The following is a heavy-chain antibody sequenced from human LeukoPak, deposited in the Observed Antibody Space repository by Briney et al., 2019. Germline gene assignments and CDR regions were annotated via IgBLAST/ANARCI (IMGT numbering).Heavy chain of an antibody. CDR1: GFTFNSYA. V-gene: IGHV3-23*01. CDR3: AKNRATGLAFYDY. J-gene: IGHJ4*02. D-gene: IGHD5-24*01. Sequence: GSLRLSCAASGFTFNSYAMTWVRQAPGKGLECVSAISAGAGYIYYADSVKGRFTSSRDNSKSTLYLQMSNLRAEDTAVYFCAKNRATGLAFYDYWGQGTQVTVSS. CDR2: ISAGAGYI.